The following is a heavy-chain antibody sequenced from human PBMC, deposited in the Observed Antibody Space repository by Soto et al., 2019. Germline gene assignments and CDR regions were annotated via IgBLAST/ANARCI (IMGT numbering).Heavy chain of an antibody. V-gene: IGHV1-69*13. CDR1: GGTFSSYA. CDR2: IIPIFGTA. J-gene: IGHJ6*02. Sequence: SVKVSCKASGGTFSSYAISWVRQAPGQGLEWMGGIIPIFGTANYAQKFQGRVTITADESTSTAYMELSSLRSEDTAVYYCARDSFGGYCSGGSCYGLGYYYGMDVWGQGTTVT. CDR3: ARDSFGGYCSGGSCYGLGYYYGMDV. D-gene: IGHD2-15*01.